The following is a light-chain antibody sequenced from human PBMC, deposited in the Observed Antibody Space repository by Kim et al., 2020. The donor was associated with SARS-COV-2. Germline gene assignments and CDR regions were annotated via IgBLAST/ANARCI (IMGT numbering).Light chain of an antibody. CDR2: KAS. Sequence: DIQMTQSPSTLSASVGDRVTITCRASGSISSRLAWYQQKSVKSPKLVIYKASTLESGVPSRLGGSESGAEFTLTINNLQPDDLATYYCQQFKQYPWTFGQGTKVDI. CDR1: GSISSR. J-gene: IGKJ1*01. CDR3: QQFKQYPWT. V-gene: IGKV1-5*03.